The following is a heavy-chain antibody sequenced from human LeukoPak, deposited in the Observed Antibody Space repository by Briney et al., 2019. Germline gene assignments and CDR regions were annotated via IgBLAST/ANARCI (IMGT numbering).Heavy chain of an antibody. CDR1: GFTFNSYA. CDR3: GKTTTGYSSGRYPGWPVDY. Sequence: GGSLRLSCAASGFTFNSYAMFWVRQAPGKGLEWVSGIFGSGGSAHYADSVKGRFTISRDNSKNTVYLQMDSLRVEDTAVYYCGKTTTGYSSGRYPGWPVDYWGQGTLVTVSS. CDR2: IFGSGGSA. V-gene: IGHV3-23*01. J-gene: IGHJ4*02. D-gene: IGHD6-19*01.